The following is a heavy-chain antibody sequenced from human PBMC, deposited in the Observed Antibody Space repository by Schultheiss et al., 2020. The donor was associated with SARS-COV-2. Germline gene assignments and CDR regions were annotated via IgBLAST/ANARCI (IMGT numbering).Heavy chain of an antibody. D-gene: IGHD3-9*01. J-gene: IGHJ6*02. CDR3: ARGALLSQYFGLDV. V-gene: IGHV3-23*01. CDR2: ISGSGGST. Sequence: GGSLRLSCAASGFTFSSYEMNWVRQAPGKWLEWVSAISGSGGSTYYADSVKGRFTISRDNSKNTLYLQMNSLRAEDTAVYSCARGALLSQYFGLDVWGQGTTVTVSS. CDR1: GFTFSSYE.